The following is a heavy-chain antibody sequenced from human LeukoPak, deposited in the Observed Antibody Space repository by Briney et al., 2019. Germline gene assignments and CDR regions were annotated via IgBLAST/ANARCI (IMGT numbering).Heavy chain of an antibody. CDR3: AKTEHSNYDFDY. J-gene: IGHJ4*02. CDR2: IRYDGNNE. CDR1: GFTFSNYG. D-gene: IGHD4-11*01. Sequence: GGSLRLSCAASGFTFSNYGMHWVRQAPGKGLEWVAFIRYDGNNEYYADSVKGRFTISRDNSKNTLYLQMNSLRAEDTAVYYCAKTEHSNYDFDYWGQGTLVTVSS. V-gene: IGHV3-30*02.